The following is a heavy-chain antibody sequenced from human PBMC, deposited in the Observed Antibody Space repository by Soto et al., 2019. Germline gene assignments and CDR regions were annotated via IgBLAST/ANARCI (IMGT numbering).Heavy chain of an antibody. Sequence: PGESLKISCKGSGYSFTSYWIGWVRQMPGKGLEWMGIIYPGDSDTRYSPSFQGQVTISADKSISTAYLQWSSLKASDTAMYYYARQPIVARPRYAFDIWGQGTMVTVSS. CDR3: ARQPIVARPRYAFDI. V-gene: IGHV5-51*01. D-gene: IGHD5-12*01. CDR2: IYPGDSDT. J-gene: IGHJ3*02. CDR1: GYSFTSYW.